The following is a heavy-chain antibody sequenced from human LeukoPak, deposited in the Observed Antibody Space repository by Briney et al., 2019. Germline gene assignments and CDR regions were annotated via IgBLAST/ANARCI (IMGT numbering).Heavy chain of an antibody. Sequence: GGSLRLSCAASGFTFSSYAMHWVRQAPGKGLEWVAVISYDGSNKYYAGSVKGRFTISRDNSKNTLYLQMNSLRAGDTAVYYCARDQAVDTAMVYYFDYWGQGTLVTVSS. V-gene: IGHV3-30*04. D-gene: IGHD5-18*01. CDR1: GFTFSSYA. CDR2: ISYDGSNK. CDR3: ARDQAVDTAMVYYFDY. J-gene: IGHJ4*02.